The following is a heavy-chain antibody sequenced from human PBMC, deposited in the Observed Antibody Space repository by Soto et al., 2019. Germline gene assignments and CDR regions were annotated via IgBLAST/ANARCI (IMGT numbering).Heavy chain of an antibody. D-gene: IGHD1-1*01. J-gene: IGHJ4*03. Sequence: ASVKVSCKASGDTFSSDDINWVRQATGQGLEWMGWMNPDSGNTGYAQKFQGRVTMTRDTSISTAYMELSSLRSDDTAIYYCARMLAGLKVTHHWNGTEIRGQGTMVTVSS. CDR1: GDTFSSDD. V-gene: IGHV1-8*01. CDR3: ARMLAGLKVTHHWNGTEI. CDR2: MNPDSGNT.